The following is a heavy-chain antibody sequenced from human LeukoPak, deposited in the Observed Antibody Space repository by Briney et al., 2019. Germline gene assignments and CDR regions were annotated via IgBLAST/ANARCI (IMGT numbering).Heavy chain of an antibody. Sequence: GRSLRLSCPASGFTFSSYGMHWVRQAPGKGLEWVAVIGYDGSNKYYADSVKGRFTISRDNSKNTLYLQMNSLRAEDTAVYYCATAGNYRFDYWGQGTLVTVSS. CDR1: GFTFSSYG. CDR3: ATAGNYRFDY. D-gene: IGHD1-7*01. CDR2: IGYDGSNK. J-gene: IGHJ4*02. V-gene: IGHV3-33*01.